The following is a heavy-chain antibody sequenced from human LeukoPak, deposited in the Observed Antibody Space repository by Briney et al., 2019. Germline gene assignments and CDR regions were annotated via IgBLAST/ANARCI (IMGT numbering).Heavy chain of an antibody. Sequence: SETLSLTCTVSGGSISSSSYYWGWIRQPPGKGVEWIGSIYYSGSTYYNPSLKSRVIISVDTSKNQFSLKLSSVTAADTAVYYCARDGGYDSSGYYPYWGQGTLVTVSS. CDR3: ARDGGYDSSGYYPY. CDR1: GGSISSSSYY. J-gene: IGHJ4*02. D-gene: IGHD3-22*01. V-gene: IGHV4-39*07. CDR2: IYYSGST.